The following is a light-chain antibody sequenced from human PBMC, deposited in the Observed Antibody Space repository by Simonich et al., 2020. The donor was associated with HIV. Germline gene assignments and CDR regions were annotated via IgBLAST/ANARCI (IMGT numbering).Light chain of an antibody. CDR2: GAS. J-gene: IGKJ1*01. Sequence: EIVMMQSPATLSVSPGERATLSCRASQSISSSLAWYQQKPGQAPRLLIYGASTRATGIPARFSGSGSGTEFTLTISSLQPEDVATYYCQKYNSALGTFGQGTKVEIK. CDR3: QKYNSALGT. V-gene: IGKV3-15*01. CDR1: QSISSS.